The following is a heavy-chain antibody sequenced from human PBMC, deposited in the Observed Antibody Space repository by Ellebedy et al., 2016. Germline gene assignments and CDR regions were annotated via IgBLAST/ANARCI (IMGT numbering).Heavy chain of an antibody. D-gene: IGHD6-19*01. CDR3: ARGIEYSSGD. J-gene: IGHJ4*02. V-gene: IGHV3-7*01. Sequence: GESLKISCAASGFTFSSYWMSWVRQAPGKGLEWVANIKQDGSEKYYVDSVKGRFTISRDNAKNSLYLQMNSLRDEDTAVYYCARGIEYSSGDWGQGTLVTVSS. CDR2: IKQDGSEK. CDR1: GFTFSSYW.